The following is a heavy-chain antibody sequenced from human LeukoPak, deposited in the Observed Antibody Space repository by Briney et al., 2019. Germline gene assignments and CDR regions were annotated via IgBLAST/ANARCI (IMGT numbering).Heavy chain of an antibody. J-gene: IGHJ4*02. Sequence: GGSLRLSCAASGFTFSSYSMNWVRQAPGKGLEWVSSISSSSSYIYYADSVKGRFTISRDNAKNSLYLQMNSLRAEDTAVYYCACSGYGGWSSQKLYYFDYWGQGTLVTVSS. CDR3: ACSGYGGWSSQKLYYFDY. D-gene: IGHD5-12*01. CDR1: GFTFSSYS. CDR2: ISSSSSYI. V-gene: IGHV3-21*01.